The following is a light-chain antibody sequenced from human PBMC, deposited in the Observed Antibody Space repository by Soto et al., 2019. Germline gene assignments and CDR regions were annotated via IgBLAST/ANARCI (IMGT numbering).Light chain of an antibody. CDR2: SAS. J-gene: IGKJ2*01. Sequence: IQLTQSPSSLSASVGDTVTITCRASQAIGSYFAWYQQRPGTAPKLLIYSASTLHSGVPSRFSGSGSGTDFTLTISSLQPEDFATYYCQQYHTYSYTFGQGTKLEI. CDR3: QQYHTYSYT. CDR1: QAIGSY. V-gene: IGKV1-9*01.